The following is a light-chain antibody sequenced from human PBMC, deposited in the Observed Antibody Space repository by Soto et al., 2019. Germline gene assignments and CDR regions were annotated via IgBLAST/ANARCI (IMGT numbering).Light chain of an antibody. J-gene: IGKJ1*01. CDR1: QTISSW. V-gene: IGKV1-5*03. Sequence: DIQMTQSPSTLSGSVGARVTITFRASQTISSWFAWYQQKPGKAPKLLIYKASTLKSGVPSRFSGSGSGTEFTLTISSLQPDDFATYYCQHYNSYSEAFGQGTKVDI. CDR3: QHYNSYSEA. CDR2: KAS.